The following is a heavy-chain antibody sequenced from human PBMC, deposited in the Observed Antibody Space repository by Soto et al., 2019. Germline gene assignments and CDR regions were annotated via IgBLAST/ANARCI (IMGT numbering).Heavy chain of an antibody. V-gene: IGHV3-7*01. Sequence: GGSLRLSCAASGFTFSRYYMSWVRQAQGKGLEWVANVNEDGSEKYYVDSVKGRFTVSRDNAKNSLYLQKNSLRAEDTAVYYCAKWGGDGSGYWGQGTLVTVSS. CDR3: AKWGGDGSGY. D-gene: IGHD3-16*01. J-gene: IGHJ4*02. CDR2: VNEDGSEK. CDR1: GFTFSRYY.